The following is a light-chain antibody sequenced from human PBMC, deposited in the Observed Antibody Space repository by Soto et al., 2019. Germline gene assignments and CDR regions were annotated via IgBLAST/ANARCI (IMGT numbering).Light chain of an antibody. V-gene: IGKV3-20*01. J-gene: IGKJ2*01. CDR3: QQYGSSPLYT. CDR1: QSVSSSS. Sequence: IVLTQSPGTLSLSPGERATLSCRASQSVSSSSLAWYQQKPGQAPRLLIYGASSRATGIPDRFSGSGSGTDFTLTISRLEPEDFAVYYCQQYGSSPLYTFGQGTKLEIK. CDR2: GAS.